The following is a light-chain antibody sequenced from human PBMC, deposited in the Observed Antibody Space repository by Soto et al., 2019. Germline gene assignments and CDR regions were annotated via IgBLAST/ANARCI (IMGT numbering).Light chain of an antibody. CDR1: SRDVGVYNY. CDR2: GVG. Sequence: QSALTQPATVSGTPVQPITISCTGTSRDVGVYNYVCCYEQQAGKAPKLLIYGVGHRPSGVSNRFSGSKSGNTASLTISGLQAEDEADYYCTSYTSSDTLPYVFGTGTKVTVL. V-gene: IGLV2-14*01. J-gene: IGLJ1*01. CDR3: TSYTSSDTLPYV.